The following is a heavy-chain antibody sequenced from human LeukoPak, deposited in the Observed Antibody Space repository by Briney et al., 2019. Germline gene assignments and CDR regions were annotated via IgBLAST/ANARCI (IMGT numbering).Heavy chain of an antibody. J-gene: IGHJ1*01. CDR2: ITSDGSST. CDR1: GFTFNIHW. Sequence: QAGGSLRLSCAASGFTFNIHWMHWVRQAPGKGLMWVSRITSDGSSTSYADSVRGRFTISRDNSKNTLYLQMSSLRAEDTALYYCVKVGDSGYGEYYQHWGQGTLVTVSS. CDR3: VKVGDSGYGEYYQH. V-gene: IGHV3-74*01. D-gene: IGHD5-12*01.